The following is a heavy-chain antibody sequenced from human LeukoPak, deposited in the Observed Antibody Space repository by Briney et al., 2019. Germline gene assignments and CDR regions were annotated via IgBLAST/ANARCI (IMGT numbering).Heavy chain of an antibody. CDR1: GGTFSSYA. J-gene: IGHJ4*02. V-gene: IGHV1-2*02. CDR3: ARPYCTNGVCYTFFDY. D-gene: IGHD2-8*01. Sequence: ASVKVSCKASGGTFSSYAISWVRQAPGQGLEWMGWINPNSGGTNYAQKFQGRVTMTRDTSISTAYMELSRLRSDDTAVYYCARPYCTNGVCYTFFDYWGQGTLVTVSS. CDR2: INPNSGGT.